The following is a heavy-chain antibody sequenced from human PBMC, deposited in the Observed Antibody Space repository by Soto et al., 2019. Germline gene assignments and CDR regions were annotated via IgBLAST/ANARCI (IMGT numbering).Heavy chain of an antibody. J-gene: IGHJ4*02. CDR3: ARESYYYGSGTLDY. CDR1: GFTFSSYG. D-gene: IGHD3-10*01. V-gene: IGHV3-30*19. CDR2: ISYDGSNK. Sequence: PGGSLRLSCAASGFTFSSYGMHWVRQAPGKGLEWVAVISYDGSNKYYADSVKGRFTISRDNSKNTLYLQMNSLRAEDTAVYYCARESYYYGSGTLDYWGQGTLVTVSS.